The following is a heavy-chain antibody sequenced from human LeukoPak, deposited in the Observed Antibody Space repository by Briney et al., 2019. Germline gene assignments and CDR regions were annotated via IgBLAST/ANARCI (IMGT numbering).Heavy chain of an antibody. CDR2: INPSGGST. CDR1: GYTFTSHY. V-gene: IGHV1-46*01. D-gene: IGHD3-10*01. Sequence: ASVKVSCKASGYTFTSHYMNWVRQAPGQGLEWMGIINPSGGSTSYAQKFQGRVTMTRDTSTSTVYMELSSLRSEDTAVYYWASRGGVRAAWGGFDYWGQGTLVIVSS. CDR3: ASRGGVRAAWGGFDY. J-gene: IGHJ4*02.